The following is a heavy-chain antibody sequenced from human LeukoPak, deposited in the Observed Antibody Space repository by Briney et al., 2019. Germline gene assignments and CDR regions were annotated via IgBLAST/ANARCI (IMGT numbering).Heavy chain of an antibody. CDR2: ISAYNGNT. CDR1: GYTFTSYG. Sequence: ASVKVSCKASGYTFTSYGISWVRQAPGQGLEWMGWISAYNGNTNYAQKLQGRVTMTTDTSTSTAYMELRSLRSEDTAVYYCARANQGGYASTFDYWGQGTLVTVSS. J-gene: IGHJ4*02. CDR3: ARANQGGYASTFDY. D-gene: IGHD5-12*01. V-gene: IGHV1-18*01.